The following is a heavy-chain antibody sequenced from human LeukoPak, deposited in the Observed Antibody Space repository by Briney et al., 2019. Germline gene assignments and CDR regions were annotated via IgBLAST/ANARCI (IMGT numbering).Heavy chain of an antibody. D-gene: IGHD1-26*01. Sequence: ASVKVSCKASGYTFTGYYMHWVRQAPGQGLEWMGWINPNSGGTNYAQKFQGRVTMTRDTSISTAYMELSRLRSDDTAVYYCARDLMVGATRSDFDYWGQGTLVTVSP. CDR2: INPNSGGT. CDR3: ARDLMVGATRSDFDY. CDR1: GYTFTGYY. V-gene: IGHV1-2*02. J-gene: IGHJ4*02.